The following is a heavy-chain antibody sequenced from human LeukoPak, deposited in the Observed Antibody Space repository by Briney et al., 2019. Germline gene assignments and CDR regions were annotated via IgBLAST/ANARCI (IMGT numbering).Heavy chain of an antibody. CDR2: ISGSGGST. V-gene: IGHV3-23*01. CDR1: GFTFSSYA. J-gene: IGHJ4*02. D-gene: IGHD2-21*02. Sequence: PGGSLRLSCAASGFTFSSYAMSWVRQAPGKGLEWVSAISGSGGSTYCADSVKGRFTISRDNSKNTLYLQMNSLRAEDTAVYYCAKGRGYSGYDYPYCGGDCYAADVDYWGQGTLVTVSS. CDR3: AKGRGYSGYDYPYCGGDCYAADVDY.